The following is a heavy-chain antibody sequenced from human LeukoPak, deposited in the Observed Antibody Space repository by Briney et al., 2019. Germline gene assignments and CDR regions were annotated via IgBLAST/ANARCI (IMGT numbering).Heavy chain of an antibody. V-gene: IGHV3-66*01. CDR3: ARGLYSSGWYFDY. D-gene: IGHD6-19*01. CDR2: ISSGGST. Sequence: GGSLRLSCAASRFTISSNYMSWVRQAPGKGLDWVSVISSGGSTYYSDSVKGRFTISRDNSKNTLYLQMNTLRAEDTAVYYCARGLYSSGWYFDYWGQGTLVTASS. CDR1: RFTISSNY. J-gene: IGHJ4*02.